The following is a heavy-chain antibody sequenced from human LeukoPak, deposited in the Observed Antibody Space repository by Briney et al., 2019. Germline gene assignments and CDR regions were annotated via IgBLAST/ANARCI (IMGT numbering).Heavy chain of an antibody. V-gene: IGHV4-61*01. CDR1: GGSVRSGSFY. Sequence: SETLSLTCSVSGGSVRSGSFYWSWIRQPPGKGLEWIRYISYSGSTNYSPSLKSRVTISLDTSKNQFSLRLTSVTAADTAVYYCAKAVGYDGYIYYGMDVWGQGTTVTVSS. CDR2: ISYSGST. CDR3: AKAVGYDGYIYYGMDV. D-gene: IGHD5-24*01. J-gene: IGHJ6*02.